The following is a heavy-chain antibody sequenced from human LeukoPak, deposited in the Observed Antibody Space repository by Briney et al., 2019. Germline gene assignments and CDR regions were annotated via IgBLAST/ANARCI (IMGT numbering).Heavy chain of an antibody. Sequence: GGSLRLSCAASGFTFNSYAMTWVRQAPGKGLEWVSAISGSGDSTYYADSVKGRFTISRDNSKNTLYLQMNSLRAEDTAIYYCAEDHKQLWLLDYWGQGTLVTVSS. CDR3: AEDHKQLWLLDY. CDR1: GFTFNSYA. D-gene: IGHD5-18*01. J-gene: IGHJ4*02. V-gene: IGHV3-23*01. CDR2: ISGSGDST.